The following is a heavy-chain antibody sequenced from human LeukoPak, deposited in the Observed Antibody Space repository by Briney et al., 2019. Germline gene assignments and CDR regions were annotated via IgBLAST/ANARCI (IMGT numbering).Heavy chain of an antibody. J-gene: IGHJ5*02. CDR3: AREDYSSGNPTIDT. Sequence: GGSLRLSCAASGFTFSRYAMKWVRQAPGKGLEWVSCIGASGSYMYYADSVKGRFTISRDNAKNSMYLQMNSLRAEDAAVYYCAREDYSSGNPTIDTWRQGTLVTVSS. CDR2: IGASGSYM. D-gene: IGHD3-10*01. V-gene: IGHV3-21*06. CDR1: GFTFSRYA.